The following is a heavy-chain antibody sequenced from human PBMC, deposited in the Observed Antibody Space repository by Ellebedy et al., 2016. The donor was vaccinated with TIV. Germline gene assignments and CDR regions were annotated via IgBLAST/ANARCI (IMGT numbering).Heavy chain of an antibody. D-gene: IGHD3-22*01. J-gene: IGHJ4*02. Sequence: SETLSLTCAVSGGSISSSNWWSWVRQPPGTGLEWIGEIYHSGSTNYNPSLKSRVTISVDTSKNQFSLKLSSVTAADTAVYYCARYVSYFDTVDQIDYYFDSWGQGTLVTVSS. V-gene: IGHV4-4*02. CDR3: ARYVSYFDTVDQIDYYFDS. CDR2: IYHSGST. CDR1: GGSISSSNW.